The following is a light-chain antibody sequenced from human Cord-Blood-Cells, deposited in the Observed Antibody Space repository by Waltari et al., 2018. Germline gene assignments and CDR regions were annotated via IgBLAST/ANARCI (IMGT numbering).Light chain of an antibody. CDR3: CSYAGTDVV. Sequence: QSALTQPRSVSGSPGQSVTISCTGTSSDVGGYNYVSWYQQHPGKAPKLMIYDVSKRPSGFPYRSSGSKSANTASLTISVLQAGDEAIYYCCSYAGTDVVFGGGTKLTIL. CDR2: DVS. CDR1: SSDVGGYNY. V-gene: IGLV2-11*01. J-gene: IGLJ2*01.